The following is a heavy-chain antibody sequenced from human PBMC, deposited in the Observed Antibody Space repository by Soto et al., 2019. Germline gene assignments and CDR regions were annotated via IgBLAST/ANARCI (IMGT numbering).Heavy chain of an antibody. CDR2: ISAYNGNT. J-gene: IGHJ5*02. CDR1: GYTFTSYG. CDR3: ARDWGSNYVVWFDP. Sequence: QVQLVQSGAEVKKPGAPVKVSCKASGYTFTSYGISWVRQAPGQGLEWMGWISAYNGNTNYAQKLQGRVTMSTDTSTSTDYTERRSLRSDDTAVYYCARDWGSNYVVWFDPWGQGTLVTVSS. D-gene: IGHD4-4*01. V-gene: IGHV1-18*01.